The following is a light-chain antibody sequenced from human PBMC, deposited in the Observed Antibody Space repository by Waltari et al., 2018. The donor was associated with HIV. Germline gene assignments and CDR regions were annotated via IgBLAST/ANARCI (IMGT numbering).Light chain of an antibody. Sequence: QSALTQPASVSGSPGRSITISCTGTNSDIGGYNYVSWYQQHPGRAPKLILYDVTTRPSGVSYRFSGSKSGNTASLTISGLLAEDEADYYCSSYASNTYVVFGGGTKLTVL. J-gene: IGLJ2*01. CDR2: DVT. CDR1: NSDIGGYNY. CDR3: SSYASNTYVV. V-gene: IGLV2-14*01.